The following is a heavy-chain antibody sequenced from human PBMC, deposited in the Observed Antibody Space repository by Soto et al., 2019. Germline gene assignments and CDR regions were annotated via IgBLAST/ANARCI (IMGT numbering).Heavy chain of an antibody. V-gene: IGHV3-23*01. D-gene: IGHD2-8*01. CDR3: AKHPLRLYPVYAFQSGMDY. CDR2: ISGSGGST. Sequence: EVQLLESGGGLVQPGGSLRLSCAASGFTFSSYAMSWVRQAPGKGLEWVSAISGSGGSTYYADSVKGRFTISRDNSKNTLYLQMNSLRAEDTAVYYCAKHPLRLYPVYAFQSGMDYWGQGTLVTVSS. CDR1: GFTFSSYA. J-gene: IGHJ4*02.